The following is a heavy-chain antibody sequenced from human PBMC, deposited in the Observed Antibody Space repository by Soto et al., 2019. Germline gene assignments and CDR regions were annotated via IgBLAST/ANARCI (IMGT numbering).Heavy chain of an antibody. J-gene: IGHJ6*02. CDR3: AREGAREYSSSSGRKNNYYYYGMDV. D-gene: IGHD6-6*01. CDR2: INPNSGGT. Sequence: ASVKVSCKASGYTFTSYDINWVRQAPGQGLEWMGWINPNSGGTNYAQKFQGRVTMTRDTSISTAYMELSRLRSDDTAVYYCAREGAREYSSSSGRKNNYYYYGMDVWGQGTTVTVSS. V-gene: IGHV1-2*02. CDR1: GYTFTSYD.